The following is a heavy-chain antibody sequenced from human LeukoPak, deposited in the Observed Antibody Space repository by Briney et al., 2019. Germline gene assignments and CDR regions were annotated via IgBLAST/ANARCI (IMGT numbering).Heavy chain of an antibody. Sequence: GASVKVSCKASGGTFSSYAISWVRQAPGQGLEWMGGIIPIFGTANYAQKFQGRVTITADESTSTAYMELSSLRSEDTAVYYCARDRGYSYGLWTFDYWGQGTLVTVSS. J-gene: IGHJ4*02. D-gene: IGHD5-18*01. CDR1: GGTFSSYA. CDR3: ARDRGYSYGLWTFDY. V-gene: IGHV1-69*01. CDR2: IIPIFGTA.